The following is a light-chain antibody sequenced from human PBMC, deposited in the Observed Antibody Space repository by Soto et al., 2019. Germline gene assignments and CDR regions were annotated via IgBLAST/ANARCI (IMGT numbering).Light chain of an antibody. Sequence: DIVMTQSPLSLPVTPGEPASISCRSSQSLLHSSGYNFLDWYLQKPGQSPQLLIYLGSNRASGVPDRFSGSASGTDFTLEISRVEADDVGVYYCMQALQTPLTFGQGTKLEIK. CDR1: QSLLHSSGYNF. J-gene: IGKJ2*01. V-gene: IGKV2-28*01. CDR2: LGS. CDR3: MQALQTPLT.